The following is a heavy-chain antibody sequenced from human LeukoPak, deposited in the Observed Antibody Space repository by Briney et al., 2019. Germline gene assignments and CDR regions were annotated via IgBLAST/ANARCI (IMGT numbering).Heavy chain of an antibody. CDR1: GYSFPTYW. Sequence: GESLKISCKGSGYSFPTYWIAWVRQLPGKGLEWMGIIYLDESNITYSPSFQGQVTISADKSISTAYLQWSSLKASDTAMYYCARPQSRGYSSSFEYWGQGTLVTVSS. V-gene: IGHV5-51*01. CDR3: ARPQSRGYSSSFEY. CDR2: IYLDESNI. J-gene: IGHJ4*02. D-gene: IGHD2-2*03.